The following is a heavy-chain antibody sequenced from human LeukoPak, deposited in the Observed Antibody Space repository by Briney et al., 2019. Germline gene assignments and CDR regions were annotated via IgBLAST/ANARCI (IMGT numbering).Heavy chain of an antibody. J-gene: IGHJ4*02. V-gene: IGHV4-59*12. Sequence: SETLSLTCTVSGGSISSYYWSWIRQPPGKGLEWIGYIYYSGSTNYNPSLKSRVTISVDTSENHFSLKLTSVTAADTAVYYCARGGFCGNDCFFYYWGQGTLVTVSS. CDR3: ARGGFCGNDCFFYY. CDR1: GGSISSYY. D-gene: IGHD2-21*02. CDR2: IYYSGST.